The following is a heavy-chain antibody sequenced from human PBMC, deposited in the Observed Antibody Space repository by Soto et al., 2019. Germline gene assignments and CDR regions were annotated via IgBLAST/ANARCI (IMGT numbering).Heavy chain of an antibody. CDR3: ARGRHDILTGYGNWFDP. CDR2: INHIGST. V-gene: IGHV4-34*01. Sequence: QVPLQQWGAGLLKPSETLSLTCAVYGGSFSGYYWSWIRQTPGKGLEWSGEINHIGSTNYNPSLKSRVTISVDTSKNRFSLKLSSVTSADTAVYYCARGRHDILTGYGNWFDPWGQGTLVAVSS. D-gene: IGHD3-9*01. J-gene: IGHJ5*02. CDR1: GGSFSGYY.